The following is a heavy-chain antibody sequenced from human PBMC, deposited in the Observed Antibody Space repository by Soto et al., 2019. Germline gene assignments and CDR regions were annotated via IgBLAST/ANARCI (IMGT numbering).Heavy chain of an antibody. CDR1: GFTFGSYS. CDR3: ASLGAIAARSKADY. Sequence: PGGSLRLSCAASGFTFGSYSMNWVRQAPGKGLEWVSSISSSSSYIYYADSVKGRFTISRDNAKNSLYLQMNSLRAEDTAVYYCASLGAIAARSKADYWGQGTLVTVSS. D-gene: IGHD6-6*01. V-gene: IGHV3-21*01. CDR2: ISSSSSYI. J-gene: IGHJ4*02.